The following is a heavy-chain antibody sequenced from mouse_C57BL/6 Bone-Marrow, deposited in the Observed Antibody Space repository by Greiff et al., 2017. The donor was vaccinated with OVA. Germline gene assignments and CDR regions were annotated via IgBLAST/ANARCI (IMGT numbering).Heavy chain of an antibody. Sequence: DVMLVESGGDLVKPGGSLKLSCAASGFTFSSYGMSWVRQTPDKRLEWVATISSGGSYTYYPDSVKGRFTISRDNAKNTLYLQMSSLKSEDTAMYYCARRGTTVGAEGTYYAMDYWGQGTSVTVSS. CDR1: GFTFSSYG. D-gene: IGHD1-1*01. CDR2: ISSGGSYT. V-gene: IGHV5-6*02. J-gene: IGHJ4*01. CDR3: ARRGTTVGAEGTYYAMDY.